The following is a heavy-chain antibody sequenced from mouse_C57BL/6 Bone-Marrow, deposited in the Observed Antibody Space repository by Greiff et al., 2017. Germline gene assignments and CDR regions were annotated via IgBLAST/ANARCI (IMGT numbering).Heavy chain of an antibody. CDR2: ISDGGSYT. CDR3: ARDGPTRGSGAMDD. CDR1: GFTFSSYA. J-gene: IGHJ4*01. D-gene: IGHD1-1*01. V-gene: IGHV5-4*01. Sequence: EVKLMESGGGLVKPGGSLKLSCAASGFTFSSYAMSWVRQTPEKRLEWVATISDGGSYTYYPDNVKGRFTISRDNAKNNLYLQMSHLKSEDTAMYYCARDGPTRGSGAMDDWGQGTSVTVSS.